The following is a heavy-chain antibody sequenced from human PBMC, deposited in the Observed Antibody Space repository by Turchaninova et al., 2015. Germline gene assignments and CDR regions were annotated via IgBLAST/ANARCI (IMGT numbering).Heavy chain of an antibody. Sequence: QVQLVQSGAEVKKPGASGKVSFTASVYTFTSYDINWVRQATEQGLKWRGWINPNSGNTGYAQKFQGRVTITRNTSISTAYMELSSLRSEDTAVYYCARGLRAVAGTVGAFDIWGQGTMVTVSS. CDR2: INPNSGNT. CDR1: VYTFTSYD. D-gene: IGHD6-19*01. CDR3: ARGLRAVAGTVGAFDI. J-gene: IGHJ3*02. V-gene: IGHV1-8*03.